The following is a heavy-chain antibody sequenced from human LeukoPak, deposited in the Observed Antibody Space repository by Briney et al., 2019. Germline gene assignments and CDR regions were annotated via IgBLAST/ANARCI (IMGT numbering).Heavy chain of an antibody. D-gene: IGHD5-18*01. Sequence: GGSLRLSCAASGFTFSSYAMNWVRQAPGKGLEWVSAISGGTYYADSVKGRFTISRDNSKNTLYLQMNSLRAEDTAVYYRARRYSYGSEDAFDIWGQGTMVTVSS. CDR2: ISGGT. V-gene: IGHV3-23*01. CDR1: GFTFSSYA. CDR3: ARRYSYGSEDAFDI. J-gene: IGHJ3*02.